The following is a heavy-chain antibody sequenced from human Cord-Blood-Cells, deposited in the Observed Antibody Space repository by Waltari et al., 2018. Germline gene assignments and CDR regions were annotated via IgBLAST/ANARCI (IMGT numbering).Heavy chain of an antibody. D-gene: IGHD1-7*01. Sequence: QVQLQESGPGLVKPSETLPLTCTVSGGSISSYYWSWIRQPPGKGLEWIGYSYYSGSTNYNPSLKSRVTISVDTSKNQFSLKLSSVTAADTAVYYCARAGTKGAFDIWGQGTMVTVSS. CDR1: GGSISSYY. V-gene: IGHV4-59*01. J-gene: IGHJ3*02. CDR3: ARAGTKGAFDI. CDR2: SYYSGST.